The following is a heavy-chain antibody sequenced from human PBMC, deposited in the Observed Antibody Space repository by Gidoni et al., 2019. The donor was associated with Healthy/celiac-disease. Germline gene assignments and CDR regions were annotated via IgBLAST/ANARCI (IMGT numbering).Heavy chain of an antibody. V-gene: IGHV3-13*01. CDR1: GFTFSSYD. Sequence: EVQLVESGGGLVHPGGSLRLSCAASGFTFSSYDMHWVRQATGKGLEWVSAIGTAGDTYYPGSVKGRFTISRENAKNSLYLQMNSLRAGDTAVYYCARGGRDDFWSGGNWFDPWGQGTLVTVSS. D-gene: IGHD3-3*01. CDR3: ARGGRDDFWSGGNWFDP. CDR2: IGTAGDT. J-gene: IGHJ5*02.